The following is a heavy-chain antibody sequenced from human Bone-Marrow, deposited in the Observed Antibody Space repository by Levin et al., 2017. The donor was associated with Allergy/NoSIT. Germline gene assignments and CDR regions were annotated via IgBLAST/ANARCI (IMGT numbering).Heavy chain of an antibody. V-gene: IGHV3-72*01. D-gene: IGHD5-24*01. CDR2: AESRPNRYNT. CDR3: ARDLHGSFEC. J-gene: IGHJ4*02. Sequence: GGSLRLSCVASGFTFSDYQMDWVRQAPGKGPEWVARAESRPNRYNTDSAASVKGRFFVSRDDSKNSLFLLMTGLRIEDTAVYYCARDLHGSFECGGQGTLVIVS. CDR1: GFTFSDYQ.